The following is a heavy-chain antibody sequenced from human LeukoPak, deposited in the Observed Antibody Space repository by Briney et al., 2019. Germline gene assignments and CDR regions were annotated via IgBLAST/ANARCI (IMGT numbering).Heavy chain of an antibody. CDR1: GFTFSSYG. Sequence: GRSLRLSCAAPGFTFSSYGMHWVRQAPGKGLEWVAVISYDGSNKYYADSVKGRFTISRDNSKNTLYLQMNSLRAEDTAVHYCAKDIRREGSSWKPTKYYYYGMDVWGQGTTVTVSS. CDR2: ISYDGSNK. V-gene: IGHV3-30*18. J-gene: IGHJ6*02. CDR3: AKDIRREGSSWKPTKYYYYGMDV. D-gene: IGHD6-13*01.